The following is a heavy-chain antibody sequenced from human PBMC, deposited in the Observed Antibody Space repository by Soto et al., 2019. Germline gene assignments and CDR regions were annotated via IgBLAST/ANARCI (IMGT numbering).Heavy chain of an antibody. CDR1: GFTFSTYW. J-gene: IGHJ5*02. V-gene: IGHV3-7*01. CDR2: IKQDGSEI. Sequence: EVQLVESGGGLVQPGGSLRLSCAASGFTFSTYWMGWVRQAPGKGLEWVANIKQDGSEIYYVDSVKGRFTISRDNAKNSLYLQMNSLRDDDTAVYYCARLEWWFDPWGQGTLVTVSS. CDR3: ARLEWWFDP. D-gene: IGHD3-3*01.